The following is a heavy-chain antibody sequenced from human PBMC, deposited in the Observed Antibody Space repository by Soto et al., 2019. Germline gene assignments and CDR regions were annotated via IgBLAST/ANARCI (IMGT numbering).Heavy chain of an antibody. CDR3: AKDDYCSGGSCYSGYYYYYMDV. J-gene: IGHJ6*03. CDR1: GFTFSSYA. D-gene: IGHD2-15*01. Sequence: GGSLRLSCAASGFTFSSYAMSWVRQAPGKGLEWVSAISGSGGSTYYADSVKGRFTISRDNSKNTLYLQMNSLRAEDTAVYYCAKDDYCSGGSCYSGYYYYYMDVWGKGTTLTVSS. CDR2: ISGSGGST. V-gene: IGHV3-23*01.